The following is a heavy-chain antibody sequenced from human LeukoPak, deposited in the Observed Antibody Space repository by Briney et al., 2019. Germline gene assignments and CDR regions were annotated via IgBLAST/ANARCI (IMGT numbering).Heavy chain of an antibody. J-gene: IGHJ2*01. CDR2: IYYSGST. Sequence: PSETLSLTCAVYGGSFSGYYWSWIRQPPGKGLEWIGYIYYSGSTSYNPSLKSRVTMSADTSKNQFSLRLSSVTAADTAVYYCARRGAYSGNDLAWYFDLWGRGTLVTVSS. V-gene: IGHV4-59*08. CDR3: ARRGAYSGNDLAWYFDL. CDR1: GGSFSGYY. D-gene: IGHD5-12*01.